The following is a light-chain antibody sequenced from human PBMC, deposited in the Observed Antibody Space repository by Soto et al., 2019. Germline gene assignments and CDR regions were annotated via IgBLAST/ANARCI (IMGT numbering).Light chain of an antibody. V-gene: IGKV3-20*01. CDR3: QQYGSSPTWT. CDR2: GAS. CDR1: QSVSSSY. J-gene: IGKJ1*01. Sequence: EVVLTRCPATLSLSPEERATLSCMASQSVSSSYLAWYQQKPGRAPRLLIFGASTRATGIPDRFSGSGSGTDFPLTINRLEPEDFAVYYCQQYGSSPTWTFGQGTKVDIK.